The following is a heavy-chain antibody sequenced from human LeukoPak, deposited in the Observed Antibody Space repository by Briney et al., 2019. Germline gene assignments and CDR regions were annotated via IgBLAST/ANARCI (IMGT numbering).Heavy chain of an antibody. CDR3: AKVYAEMAAYNWFDP. CDR1: GFTFSSYA. D-gene: IGHD5-24*01. Sequence: GGSLRLSCAASGFTFSSYAMSWVRQAPGKGLEWVSAISGSCGSTYYADSVKGRFPISIDNAKNALYLQMNRLRAEDTAVYDCAKVYAEMAAYNWFDPWGQGTLVTVSS. J-gene: IGHJ5*02. CDR2: ISGSCGST. V-gene: IGHV3-23*01.